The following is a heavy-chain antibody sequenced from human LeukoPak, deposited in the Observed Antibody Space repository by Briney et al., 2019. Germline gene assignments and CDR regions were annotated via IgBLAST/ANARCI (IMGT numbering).Heavy chain of an antibody. CDR3: AKSWDAFDF. J-gene: IGHJ3*01. D-gene: IGHD3-10*01. Sequence: GGSLRLSCAASGINFRNNAMAWVRQAPGKGLEWVSGILGSGDDTYYADAVKGRFTISRDNSKNTLYLQMNTLRAEDTAVYYCAKSWDAFDFWGQGTMVTVSS. CDR1: GINFRNNA. V-gene: IGHV3-23*01. CDR2: ILGSGDDT.